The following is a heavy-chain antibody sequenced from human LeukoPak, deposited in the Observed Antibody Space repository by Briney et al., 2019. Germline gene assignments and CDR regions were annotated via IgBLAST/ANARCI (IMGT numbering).Heavy chain of an antibody. CDR3: AKSVVLSGLDY. V-gene: IGHV3-23*01. CDR1: GFTFTSYD. CDR2: ISNSGYST. J-gene: IGHJ4*02. Sequence: PRRSLRLSCAASGFTFTSYDMSWVRQAPGKGLEWVSGISNSGYSTYYADSVRGRFTISRDNPKNTLYLHMDSLRADDTDIYYCAKSVVLSGLDYWGQGTLVTVSS. D-gene: IGHD3-10*01.